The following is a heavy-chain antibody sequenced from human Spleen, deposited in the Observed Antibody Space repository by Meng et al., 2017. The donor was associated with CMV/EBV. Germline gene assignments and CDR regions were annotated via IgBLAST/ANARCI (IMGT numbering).Heavy chain of an antibody. J-gene: IGHJ5*02. V-gene: IGHV3-15*01. Sequence: GGSLRLSCAASRFTFNNAWMSWVRQAPGKGLEWVGRIKSKTDGGTTDYAAPVKGRFTISRDGSKNTLYLQMNSLKTEDTGVYYCTREFTLDRNYYWFDPWGQGTLVTVSS. CDR3: TREFTLDRNYYWFDP. D-gene: IGHD4-11*01. CDR2: IKSKTDGGTT. CDR1: RFTFNNAW.